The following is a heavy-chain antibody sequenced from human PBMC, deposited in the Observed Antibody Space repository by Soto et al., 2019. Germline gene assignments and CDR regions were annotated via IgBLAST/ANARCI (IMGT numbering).Heavy chain of an antibody. CDR2: IYSGGST. CDR3: ARFVSSCSATTCSTRADV. Sequence: SETLSLTCTVSGGFVNSDTHSWSWIRQTPGKRLEWIGFIYSGGSTKNPSLRSRVTMSVDTSKNQFSLKLRSVIVADTAVYHCARFVSSCSATTCSTRADVWGQGITVTVSS. V-gene: IGHV4-61*01. CDR1: GGFVNSDTHS. J-gene: IGHJ6*02. D-gene: IGHD2-2*01.